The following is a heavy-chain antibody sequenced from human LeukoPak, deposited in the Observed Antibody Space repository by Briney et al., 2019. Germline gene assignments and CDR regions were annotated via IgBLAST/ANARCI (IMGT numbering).Heavy chain of an antibody. CDR3: ARDLDTAMVN. V-gene: IGHV4-34*01. D-gene: IGHD5-18*01. CDR1: GGSISSYY. CDR2: INHSGST. J-gene: IGHJ4*02. Sequence: SETLSLTCSVSGGSISSYYWSWIRQPAGKGLEWIGEINHSGSTNYNPSLKSRVTISVDTSKNQFSLKLSSVTAADTAVYYCARDLDTAMVNWGQGTLVTVSS.